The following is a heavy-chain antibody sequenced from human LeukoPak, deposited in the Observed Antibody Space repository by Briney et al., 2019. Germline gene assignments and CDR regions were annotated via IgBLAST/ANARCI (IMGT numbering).Heavy chain of an antibody. CDR3: ARSREYFDSSGYYPLVDY. D-gene: IGHD3-22*01. CDR2: VYYSGST. J-gene: IGHJ4*02. Sequence: SGTLSLTCTVSGGSISSSTTYYWGWIRQPPGKGLEWIGSVYYSGSTYYNPSLKSRVTISMDTSKNQFSLKLRSVTAADTAVYYCARSREYFDSSGYYPLVDYWGQGTLVTVSS. CDR1: GGSISSSTTYY. V-gene: IGHV4-39*01.